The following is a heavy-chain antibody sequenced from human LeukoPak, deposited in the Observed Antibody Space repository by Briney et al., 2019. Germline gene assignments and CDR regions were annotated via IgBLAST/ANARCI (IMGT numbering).Heavy chain of an antibody. CDR1: GGSISSGSYY. Sequence: SETLSLTCTVSGGSISSGSYYWSWIRQPAGKGLEWIGRIYTSGSTNYNPSLKSRVTISVDTSKNQFSLKLSSVTAADTAVYYCASEWELRTEGYNWFDPWGQGTLVTVSS. J-gene: IGHJ5*02. V-gene: IGHV4-61*02. CDR2: IYTSGST. D-gene: IGHD1-26*01. CDR3: ASEWELRTEGYNWFDP.